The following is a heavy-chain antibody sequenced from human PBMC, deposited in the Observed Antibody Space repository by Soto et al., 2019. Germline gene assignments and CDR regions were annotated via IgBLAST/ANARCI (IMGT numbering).Heavy chain of an antibody. CDR2: IYYSGST. D-gene: IGHD3-3*01. CDR1: GGSISSGGYY. J-gene: IGHJ5*02. V-gene: IGHV4-31*03. Sequence: ASETLSLTCTVSGGSISSGGYYWSWIRQHPGKCLEWIGYIYYSGSTYYNPSLKSRVTISVDTSKNQFSLKLSSVTAADTAVYYCARAVIRITIFGVVIPEDENWFDPWGQGTLVTVYS. CDR3: ARAVIRITIFGVVIPEDENWFDP.